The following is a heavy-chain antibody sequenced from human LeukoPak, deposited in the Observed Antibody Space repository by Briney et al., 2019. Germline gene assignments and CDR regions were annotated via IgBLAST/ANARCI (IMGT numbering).Heavy chain of an antibody. CDR1: GGSISSGSCY. J-gene: IGHJ5*02. D-gene: IGHD2-15*01. Sequence: SETLSLTCTVSGGSISSGSCYWRWVRQPAGTGLEWLGRVYTSGSTNYNPSLKSRVTISVDTSKNQFSLKLSSVTAADTAVYYCARVWDGYCSGGSCSDSNWFDPWGQGTLVTVSS. CDR3: ARVWDGYCSGGSCSDSNWFDP. V-gene: IGHV4-61*02. CDR2: VYTSGST.